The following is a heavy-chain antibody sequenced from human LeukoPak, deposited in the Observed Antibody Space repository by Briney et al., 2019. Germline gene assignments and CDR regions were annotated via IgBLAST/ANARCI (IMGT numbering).Heavy chain of an antibody. V-gene: IGHV4-39*01. Sequence: SETLSFTCTVSGGSISSSSYYWGWIRQPPGKGLEWIGSIYYSGSTYYNPSLKSRVTISVDTSKNQFSLKLSSVTAADTAVYYCARQPNYYDSSGYYSRSGWFDPWGQGTLVTVSS. J-gene: IGHJ5*02. CDR1: GGSISSSSYY. CDR3: ARQPNYYDSSGYYSRSGWFDP. D-gene: IGHD3-22*01. CDR2: IYYSGST.